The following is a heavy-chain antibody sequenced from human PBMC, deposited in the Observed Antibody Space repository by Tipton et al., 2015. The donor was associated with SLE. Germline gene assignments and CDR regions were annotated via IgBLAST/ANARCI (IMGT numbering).Heavy chain of an antibody. D-gene: IGHD4-17*01. J-gene: IGHJ4*02. Sequence: TLSLTCSVSNFDVSASYYWGWVRQTPEHGLAWLGSVYRDGRTFYNPSLNSRLTISIDTSKNQFSLKMTSVTAADTAVYYCARDGAYGDFYFDYWGQGMLVTVSS. CDR2: VYRDGRT. V-gene: IGHV4-38-2*02. CDR1: NFDVSASYY. CDR3: ARDGAYGDFYFDY.